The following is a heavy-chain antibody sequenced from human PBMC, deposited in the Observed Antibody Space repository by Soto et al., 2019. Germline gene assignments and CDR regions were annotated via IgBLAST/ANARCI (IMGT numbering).Heavy chain of an antibody. Sequence: QVQLQESGPGLVRRSETLSLTCTVSGASIGGSITDHYWGWIRQSPGKGLEWIGYVLYSGHTNYNPALQRRGTRSVDRSMNQCSQRLNSDTAADTAVYYCARERYFDTRRLSSYYFDSWGQSALVTLSS. CDR2: VLYSGHT. V-gene: IGHV4-59*11. D-gene: IGHD3-22*01. J-gene: IGHJ4*02. CDR3: ARERYFDTRRLSSYYFDS. CDR1: GASIGGSITDHY.